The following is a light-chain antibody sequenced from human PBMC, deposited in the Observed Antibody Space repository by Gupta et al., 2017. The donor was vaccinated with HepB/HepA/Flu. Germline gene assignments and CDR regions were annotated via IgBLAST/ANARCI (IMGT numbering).Light chain of an antibody. V-gene: IGLV2-14*03. J-gene: IGLJ3*02. CDR2: DVS. Sequence: QSALTQSASVSGSPGQSLTISCTGTSSDAGGYNYVSWYQHHPAKAPKLMIYDVSSRPSGVSDRFSGSKSGTTASLTTSGLQAEDEADYYCSSDTSSSTLVVFGGGTKLTVL. CDR3: SSDTSSSTLVV. CDR1: SSDAGGYNY.